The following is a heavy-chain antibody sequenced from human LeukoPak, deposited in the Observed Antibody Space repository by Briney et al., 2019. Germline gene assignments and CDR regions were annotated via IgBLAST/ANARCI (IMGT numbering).Heavy chain of an antibody. Sequence: PSETLSLTCSVSGDSITGYYWGWIRQPPGKGLEWIGYIYYSGSTNYKPSLKSRATISVDTSKNQFSLKLSSVTAADTAVYYCARVEEGYGSGRRENYYYYYMDVWGKGTTVTISS. CDR3: ARVEEGYGSGRRENYYYYYMDV. J-gene: IGHJ6*03. V-gene: IGHV4-59*01. CDR2: IYYSGST. D-gene: IGHD3-10*01. CDR1: GDSITGYY.